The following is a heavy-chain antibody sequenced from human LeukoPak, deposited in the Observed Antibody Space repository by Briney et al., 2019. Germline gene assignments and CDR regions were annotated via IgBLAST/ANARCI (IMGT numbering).Heavy chain of an antibody. D-gene: IGHD6-19*01. V-gene: IGHV3-74*01. J-gene: IGHJ4*02. CDR3: ARAGYSSGWYHFDY. Sequence: GGSLRLSCAASGFIFSTYGMHWVRQAPGKGLVWVSRSKNDGRSTSYADSVKGRFTISRDSAKNTLFLQMDSLRAEDTAVYYCARAGYSSGWYHFDYWGQGTLVTVSS. CDR2: SKNDGRST. CDR1: GFIFSTYG.